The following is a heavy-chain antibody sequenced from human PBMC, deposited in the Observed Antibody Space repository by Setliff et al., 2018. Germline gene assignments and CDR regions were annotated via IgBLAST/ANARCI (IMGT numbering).Heavy chain of an antibody. D-gene: IGHD3-16*01. CDR1: GFSYSNCW. CDR3: SRDPNGDYVGAFNS. CDR2: ITGSGGGT. Sequence: PGGSLRLSCTASGFSYSNCWVSCVRQAPGKGLEWVSSITGSGGGTDYADSVKGRFTISRDNSKNTLYLLMNSLRAEDSALYYCSRDPNGDYVGAFNSWGQGTMVTVSS. J-gene: IGHJ3*02. V-gene: IGHV3-23*01.